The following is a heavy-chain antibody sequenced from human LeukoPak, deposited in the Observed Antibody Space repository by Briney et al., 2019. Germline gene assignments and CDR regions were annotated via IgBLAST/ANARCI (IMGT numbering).Heavy chain of an antibody. D-gene: IGHD3-10*01. V-gene: IGHV4-61*02. CDR1: GGSINSGSDY. CDR2: ISRSGST. J-gene: IGHJ5*02. CDR3: ARGAYGSRNSNWFDP. Sequence: SETLSLTCTVSGGSINSGSDYWSWIRQPAGKGLEWIGRISRSGSTYYNPSLKSRVAISVDTSNNQFSLKLTSVTAADTPVYFCARGAYGSRNSNWFDPWGQGTLVTVSS.